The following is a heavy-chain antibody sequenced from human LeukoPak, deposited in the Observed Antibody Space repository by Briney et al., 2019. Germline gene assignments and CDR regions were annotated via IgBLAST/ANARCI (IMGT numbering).Heavy chain of an antibody. V-gene: IGHV3-23*01. CDR2: ISGSGGST. CDR1: GFTFSSYA. J-gene: IGHJ4*02. CDR3: AKDPRYCSGGSCSELYYFDY. Sequence: GGSLRLSCAASGFTFSSYAMSWVRQAPGKGLEWVAAISGSGGSTYYADSVKGRFTISRDNSKNTLYLQMNSLRAEDTAVYYCAKDPRYCSGGSCSELYYFDYWGQGTLVTVSS. D-gene: IGHD2-15*01.